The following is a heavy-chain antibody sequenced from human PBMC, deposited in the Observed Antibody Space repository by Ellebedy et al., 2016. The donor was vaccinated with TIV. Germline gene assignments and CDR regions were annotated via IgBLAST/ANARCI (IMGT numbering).Heavy chain of an antibody. V-gene: IGHV3-23*01. CDR2: ISSTGSRT. CDR1: GFTFSSFA. Sequence: GESLKISCAASGFTFSSFAMGWVRRTPGKGLEGVSTISSTGSRTYYADSVEGRFIISRDNSKKTLYLQMNSLRAEDTAVYYCAKGRGGGSDSSAPRYYFDYWGLGTLVTVSS. J-gene: IGHJ4*02. CDR3: AKGRGGGSDSSAPRYYFDY. D-gene: IGHD3-22*01.